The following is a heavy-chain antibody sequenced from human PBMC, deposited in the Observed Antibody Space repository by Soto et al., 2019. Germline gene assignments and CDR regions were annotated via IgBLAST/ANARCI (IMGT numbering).Heavy chain of an antibody. V-gene: IGHV4-39*01. CDR3: STSNWFDP. CDR1: GGSVSSSGYY. CDR2: SYYSRST. Sequence: QLRLQEPGPGLVKPSETLSLTCTVSGGSVSSSGYYWGWIRQPPGKGLEWIGTSYYSRSTYYNPSLKRRVSIYVDTPKNQFSLTLCSVTAAEAAVYYCSTSNWFDPWGQGTMVTVSS. J-gene: IGHJ5*02. D-gene: IGHD2-2*01.